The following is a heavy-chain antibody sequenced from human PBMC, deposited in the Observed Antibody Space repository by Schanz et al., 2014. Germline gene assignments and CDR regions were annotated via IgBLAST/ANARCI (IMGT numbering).Heavy chain of an antibody. J-gene: IGHJ3*02. CDR1: GFTFSSYN. CDR3: ARDMLRRYGALEI. D-gene: IGHD2-8*01. CDR2: MSSSSNTI. Sequence: VQLVESGGGVVQPGGSLRLSCAASGFTFSSYNMNWVRQAPGKGLEWVAYMSSSSNTIYYADSVKGRFTISRDNAKNSRFLQMNSLRADDTAVYYCARDMLRRYGALEIWGRGTMVTVSS. V-gene: IGHV3-48*04.